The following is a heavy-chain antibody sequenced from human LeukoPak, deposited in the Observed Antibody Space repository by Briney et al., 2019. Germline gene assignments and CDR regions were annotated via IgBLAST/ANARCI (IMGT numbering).Heavy chain of an antibody. J-gene: IGHJ6*02. V-gene: IGHV1-18*01. CDR1: GYTFTSYG. CDR2: ISAYNGNT. CDR3: ARDPLRYFDWSLLIYYYYGMDV. D-gene: IGHD3-9*01. Sequence: ASVKVSCKASGYTFTSYGISWVRQAPGQGLEWMGWISAYNGNTNYAQKLQGRVTMTTDTSTGTAYMELRSLRSDDTAVYYCARDPLRYFDWSLLIYYYYGMDVWGQGTTVTVSS.